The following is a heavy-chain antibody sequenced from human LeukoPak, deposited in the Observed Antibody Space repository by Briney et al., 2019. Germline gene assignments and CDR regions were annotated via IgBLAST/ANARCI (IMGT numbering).Heavy chain of an antibody. CDR1: GFTFSSHG. CDR3: ARDGWEIDY. D-gene: IGHD1-26*01. J-gene: IGHJ4*02. Sequence: GGSLRLSCAASGFTFSSHGMHWVRQPPGKGLEWVAVIWYDGSNKYYADSVKGRFAISRDNSKNTLYLQMNSLRAEDTALYYCARDGWEIDYWGQGTLVTVSS. CDR2: IWYDGSNK. V-gene: IGHV3-33*01.